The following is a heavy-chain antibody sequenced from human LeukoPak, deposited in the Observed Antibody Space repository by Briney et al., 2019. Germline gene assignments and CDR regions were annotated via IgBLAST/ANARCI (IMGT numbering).Heavy chain of an antibody. CDR3: AKDSVDYYDSSGYGY. CDR1: GFTFSSYA. Sequence: GGSLRLSCAASGFTFSSYAMSWVRQAPGKGLEWVSDISGSGGSTYYADSVKGRFTISRDNSKNTLYLQMNSLRAEDTAVYYCAKDSVDYYDSSGYGYWGQGTLVTVSS. V-gene: IGHV3-23*01. D-gene: IGHD3-22*01. J-gene: IGHJ4*02. CDR2: ISGSGGST.